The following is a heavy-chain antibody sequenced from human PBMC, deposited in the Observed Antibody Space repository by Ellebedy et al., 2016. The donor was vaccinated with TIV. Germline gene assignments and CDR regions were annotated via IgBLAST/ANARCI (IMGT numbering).Heavy chain of an antibody. CDR2: ISYDGRTQ. Sequence: GGSLRLXCVASEFSVTNFGLHWVRQPPGKGLEWLAVISYDGRTQHYADSVKDRFTISRDNSKKTLYLQLNSLRPEDTGVYFCAKDRVVATAGWDLDSWGQGTLVTVSS. D-gene: IGHD5-12*01. CDR3: AKDRVVATAGWDLDS. CDR1: EFSVTNFG. J-gene: IGHJ4*02. V-gene: IGHV3-30*18.